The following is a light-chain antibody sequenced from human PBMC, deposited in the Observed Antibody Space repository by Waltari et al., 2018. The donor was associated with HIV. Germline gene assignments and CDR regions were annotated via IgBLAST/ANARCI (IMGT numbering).Light chain of an antibody. CDR1: QSISSN. J-gene: IGKJ4*01. Sequence: EIVMTQSPATLSVFPGESATLSCRASQSISSNLAWYQHKPGQAPRPLIYGASTRATGIPARFTGSGSGTDFTLTISSLQSVDFAVYYCQQYAVWPPLTFGGGTK. V-gene: IGKV3-15*01. CDR2: GAS. CDR3: QQYAVWPPLT.